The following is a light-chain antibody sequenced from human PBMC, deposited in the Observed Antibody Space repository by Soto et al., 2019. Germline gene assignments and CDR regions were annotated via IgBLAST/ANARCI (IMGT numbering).Light chain of an antibody. CDR2: DAS. CDR1: QRVDRW. J-gene: IGKJ1*01. Sequence: IQMTQSPATQSASVGDRVTITCLASQRVDRWLAWYQQKPGQAPKLLISDASTLESGVPSRFSGSGSVTEFTLTITSLQPDDFATYYCQQYKDYTYTFGQGTKVDIK. CDR3: QQYKDYTYT. V-gene: IGKV1-5*01.